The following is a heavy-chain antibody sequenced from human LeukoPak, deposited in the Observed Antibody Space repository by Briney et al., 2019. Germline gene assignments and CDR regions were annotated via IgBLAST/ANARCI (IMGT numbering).Heavy chain of an antibody. Sequence: GGSLRLSCAASGFTFSDYYMSWIRQAPGKGLEWVSYISSSGSTIYYADSVKGRFTISRDNAKNSLYLQMNSLRAEDTAVYYCAKFTAIVVVPAARLGYWGQGTLVTVSS. CDR3: AKFTAIVVVPAARLGY. V-gene: IGHV3-11*01. CDR2: ISSSGSTI. D-gene: IGHD2-2*01. J-gene: IGHJ4*02. CDR1: GFTFSDYY.